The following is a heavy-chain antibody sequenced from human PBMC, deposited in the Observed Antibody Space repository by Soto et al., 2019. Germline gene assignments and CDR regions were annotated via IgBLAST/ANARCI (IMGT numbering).Heavy chain of an antibody. Sequence: GGSLRLSCAASWFTVSSNYMSWVRQAPGKGLEWVSVIYSGGSTYYADSVKGRFTISRDNSKNTLYLQMNSLRAEDTAVYYCAKEGSNNGFDPWGQGTLVTVSS. CDR2: IYSGGST. CDR1: WFTVSSNY. CDR3: AKEGSNNGFDP. V-gene: IGHV3-53*01. J-gene: IGHJ5*02.